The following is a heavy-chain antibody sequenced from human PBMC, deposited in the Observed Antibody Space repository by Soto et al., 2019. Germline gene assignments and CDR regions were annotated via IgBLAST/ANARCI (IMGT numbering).Heavy chain of an antibody. CDR2: IYYSGST. D-gene: IGHD6-6*01. J-gene: IGHJ5*02. CDR3: ARHDLTIAARPNWFDP. CDR1: GGSISSSSYY. Sequence: HSETLSLTCTVSGGSISSSSYYWGWIRQPPGKGLEWIGSIYYSGSTYYNPSLKSRVTISVDTSKNQFSLKLSSVTAADTAVYYCARHDLTIAARPNWFDPWGQGTLVTVSS. V-gene: IGHV4-39*01.